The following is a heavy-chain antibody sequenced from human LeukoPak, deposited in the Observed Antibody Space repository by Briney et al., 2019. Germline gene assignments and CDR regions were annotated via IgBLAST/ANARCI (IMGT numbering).Heavy chain of an antibody. CDR3: ARGVPKLYYYYGMDV. Sequence: GASVKVSCKASGYTFTSYGISWVRQAPGQGLEWMGWISAYNGNTNYAQKLQGRVTMTTDTSTSTAYMELRSLRSDDTAVYYCARGVPKLYYYYGMDVWGQGTAVTVSS. V-gene: IGHV1-18*01. CDR2: ISAYNGNT. J-gene: IGHJ6*02. D-gene: IGHD1-1*01. CDR1: GYTFTSYG.